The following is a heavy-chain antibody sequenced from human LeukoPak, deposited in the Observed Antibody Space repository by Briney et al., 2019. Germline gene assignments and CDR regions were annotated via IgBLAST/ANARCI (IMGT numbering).Heavy chain of an antibody. V-gene: IGHV1-69*04. CDR1: GGTFSSYA. CDR2: IIPILGIA. Sequence: ASVKVSCKASGGTFSSYAISWVRQAPGQGLEWMGRIIPILGIANYAQKFQGRVTITADESTSTAYMELSSLRSEDTAVYYCARSGFWSGYYKERYYYYYYMDVWGKGTTVTVSS. D-gene: IGHD3-3*01. CDR3: ARSGFWSGYYKERYYYYYYMDV. J-gene: IGHJ6*03.